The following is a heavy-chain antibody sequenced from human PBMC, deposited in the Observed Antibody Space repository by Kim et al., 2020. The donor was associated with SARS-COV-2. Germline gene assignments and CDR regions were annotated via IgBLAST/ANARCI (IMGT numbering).Heavy chain of an antibody. D-gene: IGHD3-10*01. CDR3: AKGRWYGLYASDY. V-gene: IGHV3-30*18. Sequence: GGSLRLSCATSGFTFSTYGIHWVRQAPGKGLEWVAVISYDGDDKYYADSVKGRFTISRDNSKNTLYLQMNSLRADDTAVYYCAKGRWYGLYASDYWGQGTLVTVSS. J-gene: IGHJ4*02. CDR1: GFTFSTYG. CDR2: ISYDGDDK.